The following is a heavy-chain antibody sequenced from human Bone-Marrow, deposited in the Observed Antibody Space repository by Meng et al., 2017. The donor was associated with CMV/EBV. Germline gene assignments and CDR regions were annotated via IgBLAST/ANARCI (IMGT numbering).Heavy chain of an antibody. Sequence: GGSLRLSCAASGFTFSSYAMSWVRQAPGKGLEWVSAISGSGGSTYYADSVKGRFTISRDNSKNTLYLQMNSLRAEDTAVYYCASNSNYDFYYYYGMDGWGQGTTVTVSS. CDR2: ISGSGGST. CDR3: ASNSNYDFYYYYGMDG. D-gene: IGHD4-11*01. J-gene: IGHJ6*02. V-gene: IGHV3-23*01. CDR1: GFTFSSYA.